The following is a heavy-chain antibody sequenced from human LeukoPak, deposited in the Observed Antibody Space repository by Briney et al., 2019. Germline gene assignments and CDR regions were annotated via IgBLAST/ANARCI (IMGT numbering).Heavy chain of an antibody. J-gene: IGHJ5*01. CDR3: VRHDGRGGATMGAFDS. V-gene: IGHV4-39*01. D-gene: IGHD5-12*01. CDR2: VYYGRTT. Sequence: SETQSLTCTVSAASFISSSHHWGWIRQSPGKGLEWIGTVYYGRTTYYNPSLDGRVTISLDTSANHFSLQLNSVTAADTAVYYCVRHDGRGGATMGAFDSWGQGSLVTVSS. CDR1: AASFISSSHH.